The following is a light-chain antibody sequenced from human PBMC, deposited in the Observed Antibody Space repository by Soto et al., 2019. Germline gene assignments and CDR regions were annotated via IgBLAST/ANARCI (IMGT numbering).Light chain of an antibody. CDR2: DAS. J-gene: IGKJ5*01. CDR3: QQRSNWPSIT. V-gene: IGKV3-11*01. CDR1: QSVSSY. Sequence: EIVLTQSPATLALSPGDRATLSCRASQSVSSYLAWYQQKPGQAPRLLISDASNRATGIPVRFSGSGFGTDFTLTISSLEAEDSAVYYCQQRSNWPSITFGQGARLE.